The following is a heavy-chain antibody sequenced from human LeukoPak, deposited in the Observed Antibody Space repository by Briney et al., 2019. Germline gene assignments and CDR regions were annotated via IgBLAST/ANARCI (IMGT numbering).Heavy chain of an antibody. CDR3: VRVGAVADYNWFDP. V-gene: IGHV4-39*07. J-gene: IGHJ5*02. CDR1: GGSISSSSYY. D-gene: IGHD6-19*01. Sequence: SETLSLTCTVSGGSISSSSYYWGWIRQPPGKGLEWIGSIYYSGSTYYNPSLKSRVTISVGPSKNQFSLKLSSVTAADTAVYYCVRVGAVADYNWFDPWGQGTLVTVSS. CDR2: IYYSGST.